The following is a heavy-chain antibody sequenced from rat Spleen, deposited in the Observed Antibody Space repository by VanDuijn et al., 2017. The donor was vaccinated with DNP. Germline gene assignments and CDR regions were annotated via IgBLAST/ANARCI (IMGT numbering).Heavy chain of an antibody. V-gene: IGHV3-3*01. CDR2: INSSGGT. CDR3: ARWSRYFDY. J-gene: IGHJ2*01. Sequence: EVQLQESGPGLVKPSQSLSLTCSVTGYSITSSSRWNWIRKFPGNKLEWMGYINSSGGTNYNPSLKSRISITRDTSKNQFFLQLDSVTPEDTATYYCARWSRYFDYWGQGVMVTVSS. CDR1: GYSITSSSR.